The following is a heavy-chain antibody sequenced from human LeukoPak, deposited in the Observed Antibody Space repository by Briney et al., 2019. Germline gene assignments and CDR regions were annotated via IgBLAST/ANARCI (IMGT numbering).Heavy chain of an antibody. CDR3: VRGISRDLVTGYGNAFII. V-gene: IGHV3-13*01. Sequence: GGSLRLSCAASGFTFSTYDTHWVRQGTGKGLEWVSGIGTAGDTYYAGSVKGRFTLSREDVKNSLFLQMNSLRVEDTAVYYCVRGISRDLVTGYGNAFIIWGQGTMVTVSS. J-gene: IGHJ3*02. CDR2: IGTAGDT. CDR1: GFTFSTYD. D-gene: IGHD3-9*01.